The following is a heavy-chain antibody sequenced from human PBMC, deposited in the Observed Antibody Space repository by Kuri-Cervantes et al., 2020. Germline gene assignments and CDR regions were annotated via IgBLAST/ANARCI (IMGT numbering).Heavy chain of an antibody. J-gene: IGHJ5*02. V-gene: IGHV4-34*01. CDR1: GFTFSNAW. Sequence: GSLRLSCAASGFTFSNAWMSWVRQPPGKGLEWIGEINHSGSTNYNPSLKSRVTISVDTSKNQFSLKLSSVTAADTAVYYCARSVRYWFDPWGQGTLVTVSS. CDR2: INHSGST. CDR3: ARSVRYWFDP.